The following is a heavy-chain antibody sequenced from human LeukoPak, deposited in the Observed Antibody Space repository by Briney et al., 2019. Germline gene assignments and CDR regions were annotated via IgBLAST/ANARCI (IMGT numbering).Heavy chain of an antibody. D-gene: IGHD3-10*01. V-gene: IGHV1-8*01. J-gene: IGHJ4*02. CDR2: MNPANGNT. CDR1: GYTFTSYD. Sequence: GASVKVSCKASGYTFTSYDINWVRQVTGQRLEWMGWMNPANGNTGYVQNFQGRVTMTRDTSMSTAYMELSSLTSEDTAVYYCARGFTYGHPLDYWGQGTLVTVSS. CDR3: ARGFTYGHPLDY.